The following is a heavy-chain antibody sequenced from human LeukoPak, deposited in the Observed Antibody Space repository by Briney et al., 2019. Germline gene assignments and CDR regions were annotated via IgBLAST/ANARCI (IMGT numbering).Heavy chain of an antibody. Sequence: GGSLRLSCAASGFTFSSYAMSWVRQAPGKGLEWVSAISGSGGSTYYADSVKGRFTISRDNSKNTLYLQMNSLRAEDTAVYYCARLAGGYYYDSSGYIDYWGQGTLVTVSS. CDR3: ARLAGGYYYDSSGYIDY. V-gene: IGHV3-23*01. J-gene: IGHJ4*02. CDR2: ISGSGGST. CDR1: GFTFSSYA. D-gene: IGHD3-22*01.